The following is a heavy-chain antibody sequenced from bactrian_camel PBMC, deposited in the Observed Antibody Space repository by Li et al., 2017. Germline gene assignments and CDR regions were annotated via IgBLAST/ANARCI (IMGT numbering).Heavy chain of an antibody. CDR3: AKTGDYCSGSWCYFRRVRLEYNY. CDR1: GYTASPRY. V-gene: IGHV3S1*01. J-gene: IGHJ4*01. D-gene: IGHD3*01. Sequence: QVQLVESGGGWVQAGGILRLTCAQSGYTASPRYMAWFRQAPGKEREGVSAIIRHDGRTYYADSVKGRFTISRDSAKNTLYLQLNSLKTEDTAMYYCAKTGDYCSGSWCYFRRVRLEYNYWGQGTQVTVS. CDR2: IIRHDGRT.